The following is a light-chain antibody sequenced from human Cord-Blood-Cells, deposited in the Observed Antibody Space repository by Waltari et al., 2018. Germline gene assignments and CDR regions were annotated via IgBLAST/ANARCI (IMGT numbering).Light chain of an antibody. CDR1: SSDVGSYNL. V-gene: IGLV2-23*01. CDR2: EGS. CDR3: CSYAGSVV. J-gene: IGLJ2*01. Sequence: QSALTQPASVSGSPGQSITISCTGTSSDVGSYNLVSWYQQHPGKAPKLMLYEGSKRPSGVSNRFAGSKSGNTASRTSSGRQAEDEADYYCCSYAGSVVFGGGTKLTVL.